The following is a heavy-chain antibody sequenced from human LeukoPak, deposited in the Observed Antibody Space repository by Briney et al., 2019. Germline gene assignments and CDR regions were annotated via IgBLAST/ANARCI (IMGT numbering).Heavy chain of an antibody. D-gene: IGHD6-19*01. Sequence: GGSLRLSCAATGLSVSSNFMSWVRQAPGKGLEWVSVIYGGGSTYYADSVKGRFTISRDNSKNTLYLQMNSLRAEDTAVYYCAKGPGLRAEQWLATPFDYWGQGTLVTVSS. CDR3: AKGPGLRAEQWLATPFDY. CDR2: IYGGGST. CDR1: GLSVSSNF. V-gene: IGHV3-53*01. J-gene: IGHJ4*02.